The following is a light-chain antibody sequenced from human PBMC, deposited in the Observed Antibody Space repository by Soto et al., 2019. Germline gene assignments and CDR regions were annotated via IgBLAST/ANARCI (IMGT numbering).Light chain of an antibody. CDR1: QSLLHSNGYNY. J-gene: IGKJ1*01. V-gene: IGKV2-28*01. CDR3: MQALQTPRT. Sequence: DLEMTQSPVSLPVTPGEPASISCRSSQSLLHSNGYNYLDWYLQKPGQSPQLLIYLGSDRASGVPDRFSGSGSGTDFTLKIDRVEAEDVGVYYCMQALQTPRTFGQGTRVEIK. CDR2: LGS.